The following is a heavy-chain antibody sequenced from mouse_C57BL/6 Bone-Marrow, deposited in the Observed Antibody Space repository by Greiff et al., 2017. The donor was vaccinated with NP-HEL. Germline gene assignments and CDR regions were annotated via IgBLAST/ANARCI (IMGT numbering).Heavy chain of an antibody. Sequence: VQRVESGAELVKPGASVKMSCKASGYTFTSYWITWVKQRPGQGLEWIGDIYPGSGSTNYNEKFKSKATLTVDTSSSTAYMQLSSLTSEDSAVYYCASWGQLRLLDYWGQGTTLTVSS. CDR1: GYTFTSYW. V-gene: IGHV1-55*01. J-gene: IGHJ2*01. CDR3: ASWGQLRLLDY. CDR2: IYPGSGST. D-gene: IGHD3-2*02.